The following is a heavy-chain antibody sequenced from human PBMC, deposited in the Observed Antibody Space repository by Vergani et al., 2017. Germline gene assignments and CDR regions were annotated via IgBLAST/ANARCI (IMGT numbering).Heavy chain of an antibody. D-gene: IGHD2-15*01. CDR3: AGDRARYCSGGSCYGGAFDI. V-gene: IGHV4-59*01. CDR2: IYYSGST. Sequence: QVQLQESGPGLVKPSETLSLTCTVSGGSISSYYWSWIRQPPGKGLEWIGYIYYSGSTNYNPSLKSRVTITVDTSKNQFSLKLSSVTAADTAVYYCAGDRARYCSGGSCYGGAFDIWGQGTMVTVSS. CDR1: GGSISSYY. J-gene: IGHJ3*02.